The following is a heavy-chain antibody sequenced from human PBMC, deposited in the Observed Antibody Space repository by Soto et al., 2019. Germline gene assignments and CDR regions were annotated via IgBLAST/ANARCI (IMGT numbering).Heavy chain of an antibody. V-gene: IGHV1-69*08. J-gene: IGHJ2*01. D-gene: IGHD4-17*01. CDR2: IIPALGTA. CDR3: AIPDFGDDWYFDL. CDR1: GGTFSSHT. Sequence: QDQLVQSGAEVKKPGSSVKVSCKASGGTFSSHTFSWVRQAPGQGLEWMGRIIPALGTATYAQKFQGRVTITADESATTVYMELNSLSSEDTAVYYCAIPDFGDDWYFDLWGRGTLVTVSS.